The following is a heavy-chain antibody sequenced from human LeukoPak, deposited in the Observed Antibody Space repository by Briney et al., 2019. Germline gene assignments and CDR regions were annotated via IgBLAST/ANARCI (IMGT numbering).Heavy chain of an antibody. D-gene: IGHD6-13*01. CDR2: IYYSGST. V-gene: IGHV4-59*01. CDR1: GGSINSYY. J-gene: IGHJ5*02. Sequence: SETLSLTCTVSGGSINSYYWSWIRQPPKKGLEWIGYIYYSGSTNYNPSLKSRVTISVDTSKNQFSLKLSSVTAADTAVYYCARSYSSSCTLCPFDPWGQGTLVTVSS. CDR3: ARSYSSSCTLCPFDP.